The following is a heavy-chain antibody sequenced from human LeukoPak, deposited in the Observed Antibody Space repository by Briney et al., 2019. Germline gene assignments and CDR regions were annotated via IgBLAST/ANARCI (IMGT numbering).Heavy chain of an antibody. CDR1: VYTFTSYA. D-gene: IGHD2-2*01. J-gene: IGHJ4*02. CDR3: ARGREILVVPAASLNGF. Sequence: ASVKVSCKASVYTFTSYAINWVRQATGQGLEWMGEMNPNTGYTGYAQKFQCRDTLTRDTSINQPNMELSSLGSEDAAVYYCARGREILVVPAASLNGFWGQGTLVTVSS. CDR2: MNPNTGYT. V-gene: IGHV1-8*02.